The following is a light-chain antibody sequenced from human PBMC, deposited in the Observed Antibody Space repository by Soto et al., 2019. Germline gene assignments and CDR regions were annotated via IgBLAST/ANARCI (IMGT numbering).Light chain of an antibody. V-gene: IGLV2-8*01. Sequence: QSVLTQPPSASGSPGQSVTISCTGTSSDIGGNNFVSWYQHHPGKAPKLMLYDVIKRPSGVPARFSGSKSGNTASLTVSGLQAEEEDDYYCSSYGGSNNFVVFGGGTKLTVL. CDR2: DVI. CDR3: SSYGGSNNFVV. J-gene: IGLJ2*01. CDR1: SSDIGGNNF.